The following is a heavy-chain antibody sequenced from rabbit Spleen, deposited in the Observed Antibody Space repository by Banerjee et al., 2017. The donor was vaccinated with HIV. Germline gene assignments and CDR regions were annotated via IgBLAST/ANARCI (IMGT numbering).Heavy chain of an antibody. D-gene: IGHD8-1*01. J-gene: IGHJ6*01. Sequence: QSLEESGGDLVQPGASLTLTCTSSGFDFSSSYYMNWVRQAPGKGLEFIASIYTVDGDTYYASWAKGRFTISKTSSTTVTLQMTSLTAADTATYFCARDTGSSFSSYGMDLWGPGTLVTVS. CDR3: ARDTGSSFSSYGMDL. CDR1: GFDFSSSYY. V-gene: IGHV1S40*01. CDR2: IYTVDGDT.